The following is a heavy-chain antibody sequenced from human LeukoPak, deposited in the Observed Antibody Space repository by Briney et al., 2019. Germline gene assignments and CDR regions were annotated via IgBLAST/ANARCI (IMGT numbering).Heavy chain of an antibody. J-gene: IGHJ4*02. CDR1: GGSISSYY. D-gene: IGHD3-10*01. V-gene: IGHV4-59*01. CDR2: IYYSGST. Sequence: SETQSLTCTVSGGSISSYYWSWIRQPPGKGVEWLGYIYYSGSTNYTPSLRSRLTISVDTSKNQFSLKLSAVTAADTAVYYCARARRSEPYFDYWGQGTLVTVSS. CDR3: ARARRSEPYFDY.